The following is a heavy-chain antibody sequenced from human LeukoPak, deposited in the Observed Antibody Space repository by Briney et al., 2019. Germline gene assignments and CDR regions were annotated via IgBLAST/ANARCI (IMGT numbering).Heavy chain of an antibody. Sequence: SETLSLTWAVYGXSFSGYYWSWIRQPPGKGLEWIVEINHSRSTNYNPSLKSRVTISVDTSKNQFSLKLSSVTAADTAVYYCARGRILWFGELYYFDYWGQGTLVTVSS. CDR3: ARGRILWFGELYYFDY. CDR2: INHSRST. J-gene: IGHJ4*02. V-gene: IGHV4-34*01. D-gene: IGHD3-10*01. CDR1: GXSFSGYY.